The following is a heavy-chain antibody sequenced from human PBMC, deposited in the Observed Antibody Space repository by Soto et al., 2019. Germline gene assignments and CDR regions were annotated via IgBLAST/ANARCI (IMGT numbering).Heavy chain of an antibody. Sequence: QVQLVESGGGVVQPGRSLRLSCAASGFTFSSYAMHWVRQAPGKGLAWFAVISYDGSNKYYADSVTGRFTTSRDNSENTLYLQMNRLNAENTAVCYCARPLWRTDANCGYFYLWGRGPLFTVSS. CDR2: ISYDGSNK. J-gene: IGHJ2*01. V-gene: IGHV3-30-3*01. CDR1: GFTFSSYA. CDR3: ARPLWRTDANCGYFYL. D-gene: IGHD1-1*01.